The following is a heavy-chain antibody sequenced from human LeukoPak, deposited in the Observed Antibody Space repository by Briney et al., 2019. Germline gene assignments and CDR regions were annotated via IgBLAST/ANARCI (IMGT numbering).Heavy chain of an antibody. D-gene: IGHD3-22*01. V-gene: IGHV3-48*02. Sequence: PGGSLRLSCAASEFTYGMNWVRQAPGKGLECVSAISSSGSSTYYADSVGGRFTISRDNAKNSLYLQMNSLRDEDTAVYFCARRPYSDTSGRLSDVWGQGTTVTVSS. CDR1: EFTYG. J-gene: IGHJ6*02. CDR3: ARRPYSDTSGRLSDV. CDR2: ISSSGSST.